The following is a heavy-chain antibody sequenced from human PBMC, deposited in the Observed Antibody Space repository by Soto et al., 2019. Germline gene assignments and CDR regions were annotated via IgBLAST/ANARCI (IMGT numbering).Heavy chain of an antibody. CDR1: GGSITSSSYY. Sequence: QLHLRESGPGLVKPSETLSLTCTVSGGSITSSSYYWGWIRQPAGKGLGWIGSIYYSGSTYYHPSLNSRVTTSLDTSKNQFPLKLSSVTAADTAGYYCVTQEVGGSYVYTFDPWGQGTLVTVSS. V-gene: IGHV4-39*01. CDR2: IYYSGST. D-gene: IGHD1-26*01. J-gene: IGHJ5*02. CDR3: VTQEVGGSYVYTFDP.